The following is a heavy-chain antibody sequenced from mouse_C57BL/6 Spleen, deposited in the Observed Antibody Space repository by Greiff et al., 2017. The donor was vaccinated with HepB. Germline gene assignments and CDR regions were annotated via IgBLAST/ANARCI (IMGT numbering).Heavy chain of an antibody. Sequence: VQLQQSVAELVRPGASVKLSCTASGFNIKNTYMHWVKQRPEQGLEWIGRIDPANGNTKYAPKFQGKATITADKSSNTAYLQLSSLTSEDTSIYYCAPHYYGSSYWYFDVWGTGTTVTVSS. D-gene: IGHD1-1*01. CDR2: IDPANGNT. V-gene: IGHV14-3*01. CDR1: GFNIKNTY. J-gene: IGHJ1*03. CDR3: APHYYGSSYWYFDV.